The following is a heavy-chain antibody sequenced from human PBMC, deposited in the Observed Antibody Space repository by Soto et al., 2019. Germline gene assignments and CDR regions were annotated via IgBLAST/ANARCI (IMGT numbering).Heavy chain of an antibody. D-gene: IGHD2-15*01. CDR3: AGNGLLLNGWFDP. V-gene: IGHV3-21*01. Sequence: EVQLVESGGGLVKPGASLRLSCAASGFTFSSYSMNWVRQAPGKGLELVSAISSSSSYIYYADSVKGRFTISLDNAKHSLYLQMNTLTAEDPAVYYCAGNGLLLNGWFDPGGKGTLVTVSS. CDR2: ISSSSSYI. CDR1: GFTFSSYS. J-gene: IGHJ5*02.